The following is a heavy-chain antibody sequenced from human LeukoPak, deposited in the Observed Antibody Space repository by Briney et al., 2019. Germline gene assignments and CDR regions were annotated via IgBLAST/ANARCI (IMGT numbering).Heavy chain of an antibody. CDR1: GFTFSSYA. V-gene: IGHV3-23*01. D-gene: IGHD5-18*01. CDR3: AKGAWIQLWSYYFDY. CDR2: ISGSGGST. J-gene: IGHJ4*02. Sequence: PGGSLSLSCAASGFTFSSYAMSWVRQAPGKGLEWVSAISGSGGSTYYADSVKGRFTISRDNSKNTLYLQMNSLRAEDTAVYYCAKGAWIQLWSYYFDYWGQGTLVTVSS.